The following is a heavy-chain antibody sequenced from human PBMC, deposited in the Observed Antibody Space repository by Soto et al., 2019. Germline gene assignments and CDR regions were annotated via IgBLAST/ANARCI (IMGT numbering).Heavy chain of an antibody. CDR3: ARDLRSGSDYEVPNNDF. CDR2: VYGAGKT. CDR1: GFTVSSNY. Sequence: GGSLRLSCAASGFTVSSNYMNWVRQAPGKGLEWVSVVYGAGKTYYADSVKGRFTISRDNSKNTLYLQMNNLRAEDTAVYYCARDLRSGSDYEVPNNDFWGQGTLVTVSS. V-gene: IGHV3-66*01. J-gene: IGHJ4*02. D-gene: IGHD4-17*01.